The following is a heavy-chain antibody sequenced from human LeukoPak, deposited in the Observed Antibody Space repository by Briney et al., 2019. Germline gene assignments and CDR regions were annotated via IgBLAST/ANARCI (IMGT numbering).Heavy chain of an antibody. CDR3: ARAGYSSSWYVRFWFDH. CDR1: GGSFSGYY. D-gene: IGHD6-13*01. J-gene: IGHJ5*02. CDR2: INHSGST. V-gene: IGHV4-34*01. Sequence: SETLSLTCAVYGGSFSGYYWSWIRQLPGKGLEWIGEINHSGSTNYNPSLKSRVTISVDTSKNQFSLKLSSVTAADTAVYYCARAGYSSSWYVRFWFDHWGQGTLVTVSS.